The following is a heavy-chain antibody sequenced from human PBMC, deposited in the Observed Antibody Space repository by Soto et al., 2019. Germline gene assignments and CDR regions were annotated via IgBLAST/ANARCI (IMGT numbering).Heavy chain of an antibody. CDR3: ARSNPRYYYYMDV. D-gene: IGHD7-27*01. J-gene: IGHJ6*03. CDR1: GGTFSSYT. V-gene: IGHV1-69*02. Sequence: SVKVSCKASGGTFSSYTISWVRQAPGQGLEWMGRIIPILGIANYAQKSQGRVTITADKSTSTAYMELSSLRSEDTAVYYCARSNPRYYYYMDVWGKGTTVTVSS. CDR2: IIPILGIA.